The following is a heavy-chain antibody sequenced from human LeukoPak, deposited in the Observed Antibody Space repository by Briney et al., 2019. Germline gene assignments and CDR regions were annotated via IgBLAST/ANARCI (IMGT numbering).Heavy chain of an antibody. CDR2: ISWNSDSI. CDR3: AKDAYSGYDYSGYFDY. Sequence: RSLRLSCAASGFTSNDYAMHWVRQAPGKGLEWVSGISWNSDSIAYADSVKGRFTVSRDNAKNSLYLHMNSLRAEDTALYYCAKDAYSGYDYSGYFDYWGQGTLVTVSS. D-gene: IGHD5-12*01. J-gene: IGHJ4*02. CDR1: GFTSNDYA. V-gene: IGHV3-9*02.